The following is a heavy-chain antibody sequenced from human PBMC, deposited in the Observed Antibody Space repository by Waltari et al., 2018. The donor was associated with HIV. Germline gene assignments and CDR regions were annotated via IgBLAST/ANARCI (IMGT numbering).Heavy chain of an antibody. CDR3: ARGESVSVSNIPPGYRFDF. Sequence: QVQLVLPGADLNKHAAAGEFSCSAAGYTLTADYRCWVRQAPGQGLQWMGRINPISGSTNIPLTFQGRITMTRDTSSGAVFIELRGLKFNDTALYYCARGESVSVSNIPPGYRFDFWGQGTLITVSS. CDR2: INPISGST. CDR1: GYTLTADY. J-gene: IGHJ4*02. D-gene: IGHD2-15*01. V-gene: IGHV1-2*06.